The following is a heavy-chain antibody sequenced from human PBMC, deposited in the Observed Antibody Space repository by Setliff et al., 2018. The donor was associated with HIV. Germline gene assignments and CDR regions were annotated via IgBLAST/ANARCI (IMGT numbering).Heavy chain of an antibody. CDR2: ISAYNGNT. J-gene: IGHJ6*02. Sequence: GASVKVSCKASGYTFTSYGISWVRQAPGQGLEWMGWISAYNGNTDYADSVKGRFTISRDNSKNTLDLQMNSLRAADTAVYYCAKDVPPFNVVNMAYGMDVWGQGTTVTVSS. CDR3: AKDVPPFNVVNMAYGMDV. V-gene: IGHV1-18*01. CDR1: GYTFTSYG. D-gene: IGHD2-15*01.